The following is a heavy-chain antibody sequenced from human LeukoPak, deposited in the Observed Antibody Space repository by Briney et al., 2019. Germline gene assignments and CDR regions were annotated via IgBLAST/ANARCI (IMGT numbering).Heavy chain of an antibody. J-gene: IGHJ4*02. CDR3: ARQAIRGLYYFDY. CDR1: GGSISSSSYY. Sequence: SPSETLSLTCTVSGGSISSSSYYWGWIRQPPGKGLEWIGSIYYSGSTYYNPSLKSRVTISVDTSKNQFSLKLSSVTAADTAVYYCARQAIRGLYYFDYWGQGTLVTVSS. V-gene: IGHV4-39*01. D-gene: IGHD5-12*01. CDR2: IYYSGST.